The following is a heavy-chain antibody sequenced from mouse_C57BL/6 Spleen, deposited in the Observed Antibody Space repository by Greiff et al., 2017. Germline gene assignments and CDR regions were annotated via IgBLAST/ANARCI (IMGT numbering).Heavy chain of an antibody. CDR3: ARNYGNYYYAMGY. D-gene: IGHD2-1*01. V-gene: IGHV1-52*01. J-gene: IGHJ4*01. Sequence: QVQLQQSGAELVRPGSSVKLSCKASGYTFTSYWMHWVKQRPIQGLEWIGNIDPSDSETHYNQKFKDKATLTVDKSSSTAYMQLSSLTSEDSAFYYCARNYGNYYYAMGYWGQGTSVTVSS. CDR2: IDPSDSET. CDR1: GYTFTSYW.